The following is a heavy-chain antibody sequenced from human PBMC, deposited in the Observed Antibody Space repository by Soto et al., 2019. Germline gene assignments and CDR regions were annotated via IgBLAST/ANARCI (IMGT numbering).Heavy chain of an antibody. Sequence: SETLSLTCSVSGGSISSYFWSWIRQPAGKGLEWIGRIYTTGSNDYSPSLKSRVSMSVDTSKNQFSLKLRSVTAADTAMYFCAREGIAAAGVHDYWGQGTLVTVSS. V-gene: IGHV4-4*07. CDR2: IYTTGSN. CDR3: AREGIAAAGVHDY. D-gene: IGHD6-13*01. J-gene: IGHJ4*02. CDR1: GGSISSYF.